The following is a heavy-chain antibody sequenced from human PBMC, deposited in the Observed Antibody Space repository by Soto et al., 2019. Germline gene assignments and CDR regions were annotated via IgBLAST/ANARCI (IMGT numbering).Heavy chain of an antibody. D-gene: IGHD6-13*01. V-gene: IGHV3-30-3*01. CDR1: GFTFSNYA. CDR2: TSYDGGNK. CDR3: ARNTWQQPRDYYYGMDV. Sequence: QVQLVESGGGVVQPGRSLRLSCAASGFTFSNYAMHWVRQAPGKGLEWVAVTSYDGGNKYYADSVKGRLTISRDNSKNTLYLQMNSLRAEDTAVYYCARNTWQQPRDYYYGMDVWGQGTTVTVSS. J-gene: IGHJ6*02.